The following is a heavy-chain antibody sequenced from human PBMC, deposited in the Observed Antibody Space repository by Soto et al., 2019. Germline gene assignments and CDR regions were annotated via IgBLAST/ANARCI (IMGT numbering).Heavy chain of an antibody. D-gene: IGHD2-8*02. CDR3: ARPTGGHDAGGNYIDV. CDR1: GGSLSSYP. J-gene: IGHJ6*03. V-gene: IGHV1-69*02. Sequence: QVQLLQSGSEVKKPGSSVKVSCRASGGSLSSYPVTWVRQAPGQGLEWMGRIIPIVGLTNYAQKFQGRVTITADKSTSTAYMELSSLRSADTAVYYCARPTGGHDAGGNYIDVWGKGTTVIVSS. CDR2: IIPIVGLT.